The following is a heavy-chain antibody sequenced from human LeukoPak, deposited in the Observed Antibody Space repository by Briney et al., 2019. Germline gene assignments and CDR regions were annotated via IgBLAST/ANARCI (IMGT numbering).Heavy chain of an antibody. Sequence: GGSLRLSCAASGFNFGSYSMTWVRQAPGKGLEWVSVISADSATTFYADSVKGRFTISRDNSKNTLYLQMNSLRAEDTAVYYCAKTLIVVVVAATGAFDIWGQGTMVTVSS. D-gene: IGHD2-15*01. CDR2: ISADSATT. CDR3: AKTLIVVVVAATGAFDI. J-gene: IGHJ3*02. CDR1: GFNFGSYS. V-gene: IGHV3-23*01.